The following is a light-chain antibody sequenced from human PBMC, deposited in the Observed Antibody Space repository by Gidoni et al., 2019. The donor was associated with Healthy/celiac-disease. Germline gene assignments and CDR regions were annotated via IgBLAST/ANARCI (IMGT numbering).Light chain of an antibody. Sequence: EIVMTQSPDSLAVSLGERATINCKSSQSVLYSSNNKNYLAWYQQKPGQPPKLLIYWASTRESGVPDRFSGSGSGTDFTLTISSLQAQHVAVYYCQQYYSTLYTFGQGTKLEIK. CDR2: WAS. CDR1: QSVLYSSNNKNY. J-gene: IGKJ2*01. CDR3: QQYYSTLYT. V-gene: IGKV4-1*01.